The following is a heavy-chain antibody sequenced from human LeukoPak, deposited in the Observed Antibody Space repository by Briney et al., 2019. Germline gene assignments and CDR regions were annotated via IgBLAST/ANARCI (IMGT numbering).Heavy chain of an antibody. D-gene: IGHD6-13*01. Sequence: GRSLRLSCAASGFTFDDYAMHWVRQAPGKGLEWVSGISWNSGSKGYANSVKGRFTISRDNVKNSLYLQMNSLRAEDTALYYCAKDIGVAAADALDIWGQGTMVTVSS. CDR1: GFTFDDYA. J-gene: IGHJ3*02. CDR3: AKDIGVAAADALDI. CDR2: ISWNSGSK. V-gene: IGHV3-9*01.